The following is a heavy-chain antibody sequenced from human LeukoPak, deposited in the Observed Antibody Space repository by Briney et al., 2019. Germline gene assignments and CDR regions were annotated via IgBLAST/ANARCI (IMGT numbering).Heavy chain of an antibody. V-gene: IGHV5-51*01. J-gene: IGHJ4*02. CDR3: AREIEYTPTYYFDY. D-gene: IGHD1-1*01. CDR2: IYPGDSDT. CDR1: GYSFTTYW. Sequence: GESLKISCKGSGYSFTTYWIAWVRQMPGKGLEWMGIIYPGDSDTRYSPSFQGQVTISADKSINTAYLQWSALRASDTAMYYCAREIEYTPTYYFDYWGQGTLVTVSS.